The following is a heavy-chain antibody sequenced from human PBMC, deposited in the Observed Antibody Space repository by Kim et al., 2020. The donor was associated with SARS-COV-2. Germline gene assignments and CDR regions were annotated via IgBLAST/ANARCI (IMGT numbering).Heavy chain of an antibody. CDR2: ISSSGSTI. J-gene: IGHJ4*02. CDR1: GFTFSSYE. D-gene: IGHD5-12*01. V-gene: IGHV3-48*03. CDR3: ASRVEMATIYY. Sequence: GGSLRLSCAASGFTFSSYEMNWVRQAPGKGLEWVSYISSSGSTIYYADSVKGRFTISRDNAKNSLYLQMNSLRAEDTAVYYCASRVEMATIYYWGQGNLLTVSS.